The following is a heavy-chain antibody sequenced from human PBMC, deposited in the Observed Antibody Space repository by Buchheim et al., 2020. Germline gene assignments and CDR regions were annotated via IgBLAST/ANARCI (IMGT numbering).Heavy chain of an antibody. CDR3: ARNYYFYGMDV. CDR2: ISQSGDT. V-gene: IGHV4-4*02. J-gene: IGHJ6*02. CDR1: SGSISSSYW. Sequence: QVQLQESGPGLVKPSGTLSLTCAVSSGSISSSYWWSWVRQPPGKGLEWIGEISQSGDTRYTPSLKSRVPMSLDNSKNQLSLNLNSVTAADTAVYYCARNYYFYGMDVWGQGTT.